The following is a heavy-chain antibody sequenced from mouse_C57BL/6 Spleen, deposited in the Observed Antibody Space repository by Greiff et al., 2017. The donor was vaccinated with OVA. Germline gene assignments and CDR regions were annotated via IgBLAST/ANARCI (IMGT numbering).Heavy chain of an antibody. Sequence: VKLLESDAELVKPGASVKISCKVSGYTFTDHTIHWMKQRPEQGLEWIGYIYPRDGSTKYNEKFKGKATLTADKSSSTAYMQLNSLTSEDSAVYFCAREGYYYGSSYFDYWGQGTTLTVSS. V-gene: IGHV1-78*01. CDR2: IYPRDGST. CDR1: GYTFTDHT. J-gene: IGHJ2*01. CDR3: AREGYYYGSSYFDY. D-gene: IGHD1-1*01.